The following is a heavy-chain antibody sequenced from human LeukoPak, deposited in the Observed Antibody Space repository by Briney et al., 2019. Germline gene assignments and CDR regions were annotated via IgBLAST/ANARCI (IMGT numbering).Heavy chain of an antibody. J-gene: IGHJ4*02. CDR2: ISSSSSYI. Sequence: GGSLRLSCAASGFTFSSYSMNWVRQAPGKGLEWVSSISSSSSYIYYAESVKGRFTISRDNAKNSLYLQMNSLRAEDTAVYYCARDLQSTDFITMIGNYWGQGTLVTVSS. CDR1: GFTFSSYS. D-gene: IGHD3-22*01. V-gene: IGHV3-21*01. CDR3: ARDLQSTDFITMIGNY.